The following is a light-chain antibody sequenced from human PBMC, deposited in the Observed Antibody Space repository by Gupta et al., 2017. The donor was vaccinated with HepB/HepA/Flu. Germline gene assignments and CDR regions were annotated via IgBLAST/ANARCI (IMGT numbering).Light chain of an antibody. CDR3: MQALQTPLT. J-gene: IGKJ4*01. CDR2: LGS. V-gene: IGKV2-28*01. CDR1: QSLLHSNGYNY. Sequence: DIVMTQSPLSLPVTPGEPASISCRSSQSLLHSNGYNYLDWYLQKPGQSPQLLIYLGSNRASGVPDRFSGSGSGTDFTLKISRVEAVHVRVYYCMQALQTPLTFGGGTKLEIK.